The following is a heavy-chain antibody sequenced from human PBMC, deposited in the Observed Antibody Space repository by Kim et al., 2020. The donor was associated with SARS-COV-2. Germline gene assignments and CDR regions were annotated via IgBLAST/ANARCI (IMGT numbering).Heavy chain of an antibody. CDR3: ARGGGYSSGWYPGDY. D-gene: IGHD6-19*01. Sequence: PSLKSRVTISVDTSKNQFSLKRSSVTAADTAVYYCARGGGYSSGWYPGDYWGQGTLVTVSS. V-gene: IGHV4-34*01. J-gene: IGHJ4*02.